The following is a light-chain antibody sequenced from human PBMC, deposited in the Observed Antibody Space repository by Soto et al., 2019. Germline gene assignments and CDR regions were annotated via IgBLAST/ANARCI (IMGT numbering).Light chain of an antibody. J-gene: IGKJ4*01. CDR2: TAS. CDR1: ESVITY. V-gene: IGKV1-39*01. Sequence: DIQMTQSPSSLSASVGDRVTITCRASESVITYLNWYRQKPGKAPNLLIHTASTLESGDPTRFSGSGSGTDFTLTISSLQPEDFGIYYCQQSYSNPPTVGGGTKVEI. CDR3: QQSYSNPPT.